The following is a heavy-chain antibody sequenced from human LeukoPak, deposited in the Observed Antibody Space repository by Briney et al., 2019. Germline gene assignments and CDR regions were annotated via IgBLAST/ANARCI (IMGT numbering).Heavy chain of an antibody. CDR2: IYPYDSET. CDR1: GYNFPSYW. CDR3: ARQGQQLADY. J-gene: IGHJ4*02. D-gene: IGHD6-6*01. Sequence: GESLRISCKGTGYNFPSYWIGWVRQMPGKGLEWMGIIYPYDSETRYSPSFQGQVTISADKSISTAYLQWSSLKASDTAMYYCARQGQQLADYWGQGTLVTVS. V-gene: IGHV5-51*01.